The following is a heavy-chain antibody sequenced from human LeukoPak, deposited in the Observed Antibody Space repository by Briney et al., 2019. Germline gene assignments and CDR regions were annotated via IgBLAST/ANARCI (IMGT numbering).Heavy chain of an antibody. V-gene: IGHV3-48*02. CDR3: VRDSGSGGSCCATDY. D-gene: IGHD2-15*01. CDR2: ISSGSSTI. CDR1: GFTFSSYS. Sequence: PGGSLRLSCAVSGFTFSSYSMNWVRQAPGKGLEWVSYISSGSSTIYYADSVKGRFTISRDNAKNSLYLQMNSLRDEDTAVYYCVRDSGSGGSCCATDYWGQGTLVTVSS. J-gene: IGHJ4*02.